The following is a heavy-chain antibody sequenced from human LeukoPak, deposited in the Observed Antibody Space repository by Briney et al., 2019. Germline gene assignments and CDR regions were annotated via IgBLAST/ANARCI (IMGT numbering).Heavy chain of an antibody. CDR3: AREEALGSGSFDY. CDR2: IYYSGST. D-gene: IGHD1-26*01. Sequence: SETLSLTCAVYGGSFSGYYWSWIRQPPGKGLEWIGYIYYSGSTSYNPSLKSRVTISVDTSKNQFSLKLSSVTAADTAVYYCAREEALGSGSFDYWGQGTLGTVSA. J-gene: IGHJ4*02. CDR1: GGSFSGYY. V-gene: IGHV4-59*01.